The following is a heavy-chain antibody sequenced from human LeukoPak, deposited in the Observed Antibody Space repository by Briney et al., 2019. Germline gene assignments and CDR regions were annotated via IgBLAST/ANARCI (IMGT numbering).Heavy chain of an antibody. V-gene: IGHV4-30-4*08. J-gene: IGHJ4*02. CDR3: ARHDVRFQSVNEY. D-gene: IGHD3-3*01. Sequence: SETLSLTCTVSGGSISSGDYYWSWIRQPPGKGLEWIGYIYYSGSTYYNPSLKSRVTISVDTSKNQFSLKLSSVTAADTAAYYCARHDVRFQSVNEYWGQGTLVTVSS. CDR2: IYYSGST. CDR1: GGSISSGDYY.